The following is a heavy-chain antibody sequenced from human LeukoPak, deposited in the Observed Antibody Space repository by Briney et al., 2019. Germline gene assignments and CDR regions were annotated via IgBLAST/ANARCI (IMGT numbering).Heavy chain of an antibody. CDR3: ARDVSGRYMCDY. J-gene: IGHJ4*02. V-gene: IGHV3-30-3*01. D-gene: IGHD1-26*01. CDR1: GFTFINYA. CDR2: ISHDRSNN. Sequence: GSLRLSCAASGFTFINYAMHWARQAPGKGLEWVAFISHDRSNNCHADSVKGRFTISSDNSKNTLYLQMNSLTDEDTAVYYCARDVSGRYMCDYWGQGALVTVSS.